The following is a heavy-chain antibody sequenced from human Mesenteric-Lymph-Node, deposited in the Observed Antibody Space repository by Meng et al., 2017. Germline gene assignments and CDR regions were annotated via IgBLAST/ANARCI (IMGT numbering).Heavy chain of an antibody. Sequence: SVKVSCKASGYTFTSYYMHWVRQAPGQGLEWMGGIIPIFGTANYAQKFQGRVTITTDESTSTAYMELSSLRSEDTAVYYCARGVEMATILAYWGQGTLVTVSS. CDR1: GYTFTSYY. V-gene: IGHV1-69*05. D-gene: IGHD5-24*01. J-gene: IGHJ4*02. CDR3: ARGVEMATILAY. CDR2: IIPIFGTA.